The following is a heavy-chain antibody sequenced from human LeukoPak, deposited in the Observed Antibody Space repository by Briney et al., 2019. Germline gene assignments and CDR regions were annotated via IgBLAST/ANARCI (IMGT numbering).Heavy chain of an antibody. V-gene: IGHV3-73*01. CDR1: GFTFSGSA. CDR2: IRSKANSYAT. J-gene: IGHJ4*02. D-gene: IGHD4-17*01. Sequence: GGSLRLSCAASGFTFSGSAMHWVRQASGKGQEWVGRIRSKANSYATAYAASVKGRFTISRDDSKNTAYLQMNSLKTEDTAVYYCTRQDDYASDYWGQGTLVTVSS. CDR3: TRQDDYASDY.